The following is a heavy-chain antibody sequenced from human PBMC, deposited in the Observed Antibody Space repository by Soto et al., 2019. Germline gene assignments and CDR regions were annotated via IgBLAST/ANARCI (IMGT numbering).Heavy chain of an antibody. CDR1: GGSISSYY. D-gene: IGHD2-15*01. Sequence: QVQLQESGPGLVKPSETLSLTCTVSGGSISSYYWSWIRQPPGKGLEWIGYIYYSGSTNYNPSLKRRVTISVDTSKNQFSLKLSSVTAADTAVYYCARASGYCSGGSCYDNWFDPWGQGTLVTVSS. J-gene: IGHJ5*02. CDR3: ARASGYCSGGSCYDNWFDP. CDR2: IYYSGST. V-gene: IGHV4-59*01.